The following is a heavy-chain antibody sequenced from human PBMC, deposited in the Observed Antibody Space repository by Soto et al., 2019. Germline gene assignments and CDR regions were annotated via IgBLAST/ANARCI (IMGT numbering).Heavy chain of an antibody. Sequence: QVQLQESGPGLVKPPETLSLTCTVSGGSMSNYYWSWIRQPAGKGLEWIGRIYTTGSTHYNPSLMSRVTLSIAMSKNQFSLTLNSVTAADTAVYYCARELPSIYEILTGHFDHWGQGTLVTVSS. CDR2: IYTTGST. J-gene: IGHJ4*02. CDR1: GGSMSNYY. D-gene: IGHD3-9*01. CDR3: ARELPSIYEILTGHFDH. V-gene: IGHV4-4*07.